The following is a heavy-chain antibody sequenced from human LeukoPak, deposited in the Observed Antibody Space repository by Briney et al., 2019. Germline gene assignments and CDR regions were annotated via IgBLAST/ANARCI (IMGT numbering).Heavy chain of an antibody. CDR3: ARDRVVVTAIGDYYYYGMDV. CDR2: LFSSGTT. Sequence: SQTLSLTCTVSGGSFSSGDYSWNWIRQPAGQGLEWIGRLFSSGTTNYNPSLKSRVTISGDTSNNQFSLKLTSVTAADTAVYYCARDRVVVTAIGDYYYYGMDVWGQGTTVTVSS. J-gene: IGHJ6*02. V-gene: IGHV4-61*02. D-gene: IGHD2-21*02. CDR1: GGSFSSGDYS.